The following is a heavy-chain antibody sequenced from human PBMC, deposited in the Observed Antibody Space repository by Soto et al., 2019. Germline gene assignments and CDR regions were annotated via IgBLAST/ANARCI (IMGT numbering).Heavy chain of an antibody. D-gene: IGHD2-15*01. CDR2: GNA. J-gene: IGHJ3*01. V-gene: IGHV4-31*03. CDR3: ARGKRHSDGGSYVWGAIDL. Sequence: QVQLQESGPALLKPSQTLSLTCTVSGGSITRDDYYWLWIRQLPGKGLEWIGYGNAYSSPSLRGRVSISVDTSKNQFSLTLRSVTAADTAVYYCARGKRHSDGGSYVWGAIDLWGQGTMVAVSS. CDR1: GGSITRDDYY.